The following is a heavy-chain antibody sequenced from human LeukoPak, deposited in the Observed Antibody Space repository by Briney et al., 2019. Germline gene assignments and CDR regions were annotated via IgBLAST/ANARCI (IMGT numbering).Heavy chain of an antibody. CDR1: GYTFTGYY. V-gene: IGHV1-2*06. Sequence: ASVKVSCKASGYTFTGYYMHWVRQAPGQGLEWMGRINPNSGGTNYAQKFQGRVTMTRDTSTSTVYMELSSLRSEDTAVYYCARDPYDYYDSSGYYSLWGQGTLVTVSS. D-gene: IGHD3-22*01. CDR2: INPNSGGT. J-gene: IGHJ4*02. CDR3: ARDPYDYYDSSGYYSL.